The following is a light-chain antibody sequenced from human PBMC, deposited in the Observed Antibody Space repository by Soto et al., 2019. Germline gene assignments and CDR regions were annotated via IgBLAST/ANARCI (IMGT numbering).Light chain of an antibody. CDR1: SSDVGTYDY. J-gene: IGLJ1*01. Sequence: QSVLTQPASVSGSPGQSIAISCTGTSSDVGTYDYVSWYQQYPDKAPKLIIYEVTQRPSGVSNRFSGSKSVNTASLTISGLQDEDEADYYCSSHTNVNTRVFGTGNKVTVL. CDR3: SSHTNVNTRV. CDR2: EVT. V-gene: IGLV2-14*01.